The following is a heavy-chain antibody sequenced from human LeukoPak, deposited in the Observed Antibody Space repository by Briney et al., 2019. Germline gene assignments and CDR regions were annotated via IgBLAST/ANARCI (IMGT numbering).Heavy chain of an antibody. CDR3: ARLVVISTTSEYFQE. D-gene: IGHD3-22*01. J-gene: IGHJ1*01. CDR2: INPNSGGT. Sequence: ASVKVSCKASGYTFTGYYMQLVRQAPGPGLEWMGWINPNSGGTNYAQKFQRRVTMTRDTSNTTAYMELSRLRSDDTAVYYCARLVVISTTSEYFQEWGQGTLVIVSS. CDR1: GYTFTGYY. V-gene: IGHV1-2*02.